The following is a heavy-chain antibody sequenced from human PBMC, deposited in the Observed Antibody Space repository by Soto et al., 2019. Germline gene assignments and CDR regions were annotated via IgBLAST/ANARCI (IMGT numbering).Heavy chain of an antibody. J-gene: IGHJ4*02. CDR2: IIPIIGIA. D-gene: IGHD2-2*01. CDR1: GGTFSSYT. CDR3: ARDSRATGWTTGDY. V-gene: IGHV1-69*08. Sequence: QVQLVQSGAEVKKTGSSVKVSCKASGGTFSSYTISWVRQAPGQGLEWMGRIIPIIGIANYAQQFQGRVTITADKSTSTAYMELSSLRSEDTAVYYCARDSRATGWTTGDYWGQGTLVTVSS.